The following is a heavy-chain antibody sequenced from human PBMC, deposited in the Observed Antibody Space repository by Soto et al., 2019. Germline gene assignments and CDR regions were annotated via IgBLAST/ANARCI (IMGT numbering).Heavy chain of an antibody. CDR1: GGTFSSYA. V-gene: IGHV1-69*01. CDR3: ARGAAMFDNPTPPRY. D-gene: IGHD6-13*01. J-gene: IGHJ4*02. CDR2: SIPIFGTA. Sequence: QVQLVQSGAEVKKPGSSVKVSCKASGGTFSSYAIIWVRQAPGQGLEWMGGSIPIFGTANYAQKFQGRVTITADESTSTAYMELSSLRSEDTAVYYCARGAAMFDNPTPPRYWGQGTLVTVSS.